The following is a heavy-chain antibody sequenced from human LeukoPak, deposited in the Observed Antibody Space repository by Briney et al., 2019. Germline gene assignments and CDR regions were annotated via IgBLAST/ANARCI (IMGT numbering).Heavy chain of an antibody. V-gene: IGHV1-18*01. CDR3: ARVSSRGFGELWSFYYYYHMDV. CDR1: GYTFTSYG. CDR2: ISAYNGNT. D-gene: IGHD3-10*01. J-gene: IGHJ6*03. Sequence: ASVKVSCKASGYTFTSYGISWVRQAPGQGLEWMGWISAYNGNTNYAQKLQGRVTMTTDTSTSTAYMELRSLRSDDTAVYYCARVSSRGFGELWSFYYYYHMDVWGKGTTVTISS.